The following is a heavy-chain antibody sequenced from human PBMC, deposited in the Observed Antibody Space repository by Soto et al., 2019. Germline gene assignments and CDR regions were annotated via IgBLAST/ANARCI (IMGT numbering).Heavy chain of an antibody. V-gene: IGHV2-5*02. CDR2: VYWDDSK. J-gene: IGHJ4*02. Sequence: QITLNESGPTLVKPTQTLTLTSTFSGFSLSTRDVGVGWIRQPPGEALEWLGVVYWDDSKTYSPSLESRLTITKDTSKNQVVLRMTKMDPVDTATYYCAHCRGGVASFWGQGTLVTVSS. D-gene: IGHD2-2*01. CDR3: AHCRGGVASF. CDR1: GFSLSTRDVG.